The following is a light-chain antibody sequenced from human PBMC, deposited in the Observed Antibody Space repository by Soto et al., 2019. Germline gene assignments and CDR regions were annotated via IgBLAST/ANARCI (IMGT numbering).Light chain of an antibody. CDR3: QKYYSVPFT. Sequence: DIHMTQSPLSLSASAGDKVTITCRASQAIRNNLAWYQQKPGKVPTLLIYAASTLQSGVPSRFSGSGSGTDFTLTISSLQPEDVATYYCQKYYSVPFTFGPGTKVEIK. J-gene: IGKJ3*01. CDR1: QAIRNN. V-gene: IGKV1-27*01. CDR2: AAS.